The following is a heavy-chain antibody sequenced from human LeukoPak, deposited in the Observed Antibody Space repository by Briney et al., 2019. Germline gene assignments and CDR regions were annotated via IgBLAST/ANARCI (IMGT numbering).Heavy chain of an antibody. J-gene: IGHJ4*02. D-gene: IGHD2-21*02. CDR3: ARVCCGDYHKHFYY. CDR1: GYTFTVYY. V-gene: IGHV1-2*02. CDR2: INPNSGGT. Sequence: ASVKVSFKSSGYTFTVYYMRLVRQAPGQGLEWMGWINPNSGGTNYAQKFQGRVTMTRDTSISTAYMELSRLRSDDTAVYYCARVCCGDYHKHFYYWGQGTLVTVSS.